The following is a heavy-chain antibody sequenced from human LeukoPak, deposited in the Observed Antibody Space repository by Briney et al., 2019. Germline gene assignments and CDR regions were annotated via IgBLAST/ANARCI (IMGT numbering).Heavy chain of an antibody. Sequence: SETLSLTCAVSGGSISSSNWWSWVRQPPGKGLEWIGEIYHSGSTNYKPSLKSRVTISLDTSKNQFSLKLTSVTAADTAVYYCARGPTVVRNYYFDYWGQGTLVTVSS. D-gene: IGHD4-23*01. CDR3: ARGPTVVRNYYFDY. CDR2: IYHSGST. J-gene: IGHJ4*02. V-gene: IGHV4-4*02. CDR1: GGSISSSNW.